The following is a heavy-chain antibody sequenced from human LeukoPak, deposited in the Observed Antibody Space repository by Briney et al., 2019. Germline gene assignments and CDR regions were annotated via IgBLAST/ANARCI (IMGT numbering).Heavy chain of an antibody. J-gene: IGHJ4*02. CDR2: ISSISSYT. CDR1: GFTFSDYY. CDR3: ARVIAAAGVIYYFDY. Sequence: GGSLTLSCAVSGFTFSDYYMRWIRQAAGEGREWVSYISSISSYTNYADSVKSRITISRDNAKNSLYLQLNSLRAEDTAVYYCARVIAAAGVIYYFDYWDQGTLVTVSS. V-gene: IGHV3-11*06. D-gene: IGHD6-13*01.